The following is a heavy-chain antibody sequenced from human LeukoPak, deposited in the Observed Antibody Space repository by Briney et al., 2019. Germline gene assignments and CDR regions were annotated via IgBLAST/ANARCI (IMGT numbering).Heavy chain of an antibody. J-gene: IGHJ4*02. CDR3: AKEGGSSGYFDY. Sequence: PGGSLRLSCAASGFTFSSYGMHWVRQAPGKGLEWVAVTSYDGSNKYYADSVKGRFTISRDNSKNTLYLQMNRLRAEDTAVYYCAKEGGSSGYFDYWGQGTLVTVSS. D-gene: IGHD6-19*01. CDR2: TSYDGSNK. CDR1: GFTFSSYG. V-gene: IGHV3-30*18.